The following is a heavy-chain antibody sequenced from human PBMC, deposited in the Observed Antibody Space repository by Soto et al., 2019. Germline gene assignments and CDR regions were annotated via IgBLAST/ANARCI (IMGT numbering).Heavy chain of an antibody. CDR3: ARVLAYCGGDCPGYGMDV. CDR1: GGTFSSYA. V-gene: IGHV1-69*13. D-gene: IGHD2-21*02. Sequence: GASVKVSCKASGGTFSSYAISWVRQAPGQGLEWMGGIIPIFGTANYAQKFQGRVTITADESTSTAYMELNSLRSEDTAVYYCARVLAYCGGDCPGYGMDVWGQGTTVTVSS. J-gene: IGHJ6*02. CDR2: IIPIFGTA.